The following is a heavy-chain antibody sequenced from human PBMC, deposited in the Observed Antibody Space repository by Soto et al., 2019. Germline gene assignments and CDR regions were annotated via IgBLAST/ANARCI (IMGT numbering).Heavy chain of an antibody. CDR2: IRSKTYSGTT. Sequence: GGSLRLSCSGSGFSFADYAMGWVRQAPGKGLEWVAFIRSKTYSGTTEYAAPVKGRFSISRDDSKGIAYLDMNSLKSEDTAIYYCVRDKGSSWFGGWFDPWGQGTLVTVSS. V-gene: IGHV3-49*04. J-gene: IGHJ5*02. D-gene: IGHD3-10*01. CDR3: VRDKGSSWFGGWFDP. CDR1: GFSFADYA.